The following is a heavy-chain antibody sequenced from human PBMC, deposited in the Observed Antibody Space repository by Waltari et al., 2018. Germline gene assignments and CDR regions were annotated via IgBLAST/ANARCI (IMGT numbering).Heavy chain of an antibody. CDR3: VTGLTTVTAKDYFDH. V-gene: IGHV3-7*01. Sequence: EVQLVESGGGSVQPGGSLRLPRSAPGMTFRNYWQIWVRQAPGKGLEWVANIKQDGSEKNYVDSVEGRFSISRDNAQNSLYLQMNSLRAEDTAIYYCVTGLTTVTAKDYFDHWGQGALVTVSS. D-gene: IGHD4-17*01. CDR1: GMTFRNYW. J-gene: IGHJ4*02. CDR2: IKQDGSEK.